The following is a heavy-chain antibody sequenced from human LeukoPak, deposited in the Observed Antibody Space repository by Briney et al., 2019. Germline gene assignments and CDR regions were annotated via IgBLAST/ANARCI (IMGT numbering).Heavy chain of an antibody. CDR1: GYSISSGYY. CDR3: ARRRGAYFDY. V-gene: IGHV4-38-2*01. J-gene: IGHJ4*02. CDR2: IYHSGST. Sequence: MASETLSLTCAVSGYSISSGYYWGWIRQPPGKGLEWIGSIYHSGSTYYNPSLKSRVTISVDTSKNQFSLKLSSVTAADTAVYYCARRRGAYFDYWGQGTLVTVFS. D-gene: IGHD1-26*01.